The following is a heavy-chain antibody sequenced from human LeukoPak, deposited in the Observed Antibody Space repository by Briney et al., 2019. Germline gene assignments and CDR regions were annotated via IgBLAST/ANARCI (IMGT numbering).Heavy chain of an antibody. CDR3: ARVPPPGYFDY. V-gene: IGHV4-4*09. Sequence: SETLSLTCTVSGGSISSYYWSWIRQPPGKGLEWIGYIYTSGSTNYNPSLKSRVTISVDTSKNQFSLKLSSVTAADTAVYYCARVPPPGYFDYWGQGTLVTVSS. CDR1: GGSISSYY. CDR2: IYTSGST. J-gene: IGHJ4*02.